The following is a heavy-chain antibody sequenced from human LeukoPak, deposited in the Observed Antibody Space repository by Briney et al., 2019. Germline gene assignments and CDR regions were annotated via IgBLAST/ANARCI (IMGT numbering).Heavy chain of an antibody. J-gene: IGHJ4*02. CDR2: IYYSGST. D-gene: IGHD4-17*01. V-gene: IGHV4-34*09. Sequence: PSETLSLTCAVYGGSFSGYYWSWIRQPPGKGLEWIGYIYYSGSTYYNPSLKSRVTISVDTSKNQFSLKLSSVTAADTAVYYCARLGLGYGDSGDYWGQGTLVTVSS. CDR3: ARLGLGYGDSGDY. CDR1: GGSFSGYY.